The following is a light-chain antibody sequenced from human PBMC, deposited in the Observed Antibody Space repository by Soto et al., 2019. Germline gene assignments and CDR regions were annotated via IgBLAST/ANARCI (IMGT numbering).Light chain of an antibody. CDR2: DVS. Sequence: QSALTQPRSVSGSPGQSVTISCTGTYSDIGSYNDVSWYQHHPAKAPRLMIFDVSQRPSGVPDRFSGSKSGNTASLTISGLQTEDEADSYCCSYARTYRLMIFGEGTKLTVL. J-gene: IGLJ2*01. V-gene: IGLV2-11*01. CDR3: CSYARTYRLMI. CDR1: YSDIGSYND.